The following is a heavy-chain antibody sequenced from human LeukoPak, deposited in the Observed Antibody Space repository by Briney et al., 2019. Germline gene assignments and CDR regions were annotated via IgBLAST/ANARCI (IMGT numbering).Heavy chain of an antibody. Sequence: GESLRLSCAASGFTFSHYSLTWVRQAPGKGLEWVANIKEDGSEKHYVDSVKGRFTISRDNAKSSLYLQMNSLRAEDTAVYYCARGSTTEDYWGQGTLVTVSS. CDR3: ARGSTTEDY. D-gene: IGHD1-1*01. J-gene: IGHJ4*02. V-gene: IGHV3-7*04. CDR2: IKEDGSEK. CDR1: GFTFSHYS.